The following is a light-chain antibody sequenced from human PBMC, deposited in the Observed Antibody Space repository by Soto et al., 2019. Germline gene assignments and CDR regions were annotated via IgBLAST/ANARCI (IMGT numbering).Light chain of an antibody. CDR2: AAS. V-gene: IGKV1-6*01. J-gene: IGKJ1*01. Sequence: QMTQSPSSLSASVGEKIIITCRASRDVGSDVSWYQQKPGQAPKLLIYAASNLYTGVPSRFSGSRSGTEFTLTISSLQPEDFASYYCLQDYGDAWTFGQGTKVDIK. CDR1: RDVGSD. CDR3: LQDYGDAWT.